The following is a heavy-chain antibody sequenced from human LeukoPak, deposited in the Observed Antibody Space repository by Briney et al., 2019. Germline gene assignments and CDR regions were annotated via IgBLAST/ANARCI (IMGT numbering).Heavy chain of an antibody. CDR1: GFTVSELS. CDR3: ARDSRDIAAAGYWFDP. D-gene: IGHD6-13*01. V-gene: IGHV1-46*01. CDR2: INPSGGST. Sequence: ASVKVSCKVSGFTVSELSMHWVRQAPGQGLEWMGIINPSGGSTSYAQKFQGRVTMTRDTSTSTVYMELSSLRSEDTAVYYCARDSRDIAAAGYWFDPWGQGTLVTVSS. J-gene: IGHJ5*02.